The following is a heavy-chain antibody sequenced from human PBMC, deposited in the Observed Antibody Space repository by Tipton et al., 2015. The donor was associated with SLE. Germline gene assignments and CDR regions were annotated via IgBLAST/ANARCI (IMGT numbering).Heavy chain of an antibody. V-gene: IGHV4-4*09. CDR3: AMLAVGY. J-gene: IGHJ4*02. Sequence: TLSLTCTVSGVSIRSYFWSWIRQPPGKTLEWIGYISTSGVTNYNPSLRNRVNISIDTSRNQFSLNLNSVTAADTAVYYCAMLAVGYWGQGTLVAVSS. CDR2: ISTSGVT. D-gene: IGHD1-26*01. CDR1: GVSIRSYF.